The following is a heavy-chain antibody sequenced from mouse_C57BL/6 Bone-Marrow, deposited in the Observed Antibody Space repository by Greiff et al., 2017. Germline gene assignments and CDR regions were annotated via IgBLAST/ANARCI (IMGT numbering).Heavy chain of an antibody. CDR1: GYAFTTYL. J-gene: IGHJ3*01. V-gene: IGHV1-54*01. Sequence: QVQLQQSGAELLRPGTSVKVSCTASGYAFTTYLIEWVKQRPGQGLEWIGVINPGSGGTNYNEKFMGKATLTAYKSSSTAYMQLSSLTSEDSAVYFCARAMVSSYAPGFAYWGQGTLVTVSA. CDR3: ARAMVSSYAPGFAY. D-gene: IGHD1-1*01. CDR2: INPGSGGT.